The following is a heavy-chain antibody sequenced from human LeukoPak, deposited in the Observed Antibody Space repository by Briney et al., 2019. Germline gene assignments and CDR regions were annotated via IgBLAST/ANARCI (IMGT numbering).Heavy chain of an antibody. J-gene: IGHJ6*03. D-gene: IGHD6-13*01. CDR2: IIPIFGTA. V-gene: IGHV1-69*05. CDR3: ARVIAAAGTGYYYYMDV. Sequence: SSVKVSCKASGGTFSSYAISWVRQAPGQGLEWMGGIIPIFGTANYAQKFQGRGTITTDESTSTAYMELSSLRSEDTAVYYCARVIAAAGTGYYYYMDVWGKGTTVTVSS. CDR1: GGTFSSYA.